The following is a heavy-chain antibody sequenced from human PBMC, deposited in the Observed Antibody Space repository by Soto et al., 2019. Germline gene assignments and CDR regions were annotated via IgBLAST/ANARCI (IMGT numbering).Heavy chain of an antibody. D-gene: IGHD4-17*01. Sequence: PGGSLRLSCAASGFTFSSYAMHWVRQAPGKGLEWVAVISYDGSNKYYADSVKGRFTISRDNSKNTLYLQMNSLRAEDTAVYYCARDPTTVVTDYYYYGMDVWGQGTTVTVS. CDR2: ISYDGSNK. CDR3: ARDPTTVVTDYYYYGMDV. J-gene: IGHJ6*02. CDR1: GFTFSSYA. V-gene: IGHV3-30-3*01.